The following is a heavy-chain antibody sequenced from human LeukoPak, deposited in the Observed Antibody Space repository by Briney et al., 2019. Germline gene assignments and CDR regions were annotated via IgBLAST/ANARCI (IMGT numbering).Heavy chain of an antibody. V-gene: IGHV3-30*18. J-gene: IGHJ4*02. CDR1: GFTFSSYG. CDR3: AKGRGDY. CDR2: ISYDGSNK. Sequence: GGSLRLSCAASGFTFSSYGMHWVRQAPGKGLEWVAVISYDGSNKYYADSVKGRFTISRDNSKNTLYLQMNSMRAEDTAVYYWAKGRGDYWGQGTLVTVSS.